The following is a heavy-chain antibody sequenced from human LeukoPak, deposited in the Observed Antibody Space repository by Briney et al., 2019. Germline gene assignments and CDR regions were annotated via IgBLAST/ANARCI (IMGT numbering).Heavy chain of an antibody. J-gene: IGHJ4*02. D-gene: IGHD6-13*01. CDR3: AKVRLSSSWYVFDY. CDR2: IRYDGSNK. V-gene: IGHV3-30*02. CDR1: GFTFSSYG. Sequence: GGSLGLSCAASGFTFSSYGMHWVRQAPGKGLEWVAFIRYDGSNKYYADSVKGRFTISRDNSKNTLYLQMNSLRAEDTAVYYCAKVRLSSSWYVFDYWGQGTLVTVSS.